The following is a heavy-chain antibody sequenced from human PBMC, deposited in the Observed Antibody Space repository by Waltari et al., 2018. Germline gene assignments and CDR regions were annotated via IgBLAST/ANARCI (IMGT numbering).Heavy chain of an antibody. Sequence: EVQLVESGGGLVEHGGSLRLPCAASGFSFSDHYMARVRPAPGKGLEWVARIRDKAKSYTLEYAASVKGRFIISRDDSMNSLYLQMNNLKTEDTAMYFCARGYCVSNSCYCGDSWGQGTLVTVSS. CDR3: ARGYCVSNSCYCGDS. CDR2: IRDKAKSYTL. J-gene: IGHJ4*02. CDR1: GFSFSDHY. D-gene: IGHD2-2*01. V-gene: IGHV3-72*01.